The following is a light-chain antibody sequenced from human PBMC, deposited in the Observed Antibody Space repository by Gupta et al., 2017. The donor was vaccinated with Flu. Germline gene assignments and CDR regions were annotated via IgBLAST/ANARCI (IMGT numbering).Light chain of an antibody. J-gene: IGKJ4*01. V-gene: IGKV1-33*01. CDR1: QDISNY. CDR3: QQCDNVPFT. CDR2: DAS. Sequence: DIQMTQSPPSLSASVGDRVTITCQASQDISNYLNWYQQKPGKAPKLLIYDASNLETGVPARFSGRGSGTHFTFTVSNVQPYDFATYFCQQCDNVPFTFGGGTKMEI.